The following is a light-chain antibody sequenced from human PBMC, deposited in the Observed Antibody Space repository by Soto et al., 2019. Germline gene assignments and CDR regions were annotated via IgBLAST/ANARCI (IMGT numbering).Light chain of an antibody. CDR2: GAS. J-gene: IGKJ1*01. Sequence: DIQMTQSPSSLSASVGDRVTITCRASQAINNYVAWYQQRPGQVPNLLIYGASTLQSGVPIRFSGSGSGTDFTLTISSLQPEDVAVYYCQQYVTSPWAFGQGTKVAIE. V-gene: IGKV1-27*01. CDR3: QQYVTSPWA. CDR1: QAINNY.